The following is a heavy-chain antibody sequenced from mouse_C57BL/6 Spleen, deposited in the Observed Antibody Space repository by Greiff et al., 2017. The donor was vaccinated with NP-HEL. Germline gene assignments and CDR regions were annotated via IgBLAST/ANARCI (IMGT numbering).Heavy chain of an antibody. J-gene: IGHJ2*01. Sequence: QVQLQQSGAELVRPGSSVKLSCKASGYTFTSYWMHRVKQRPIQGLEWIGNIDPSDSETHYNQKFKDKATLTVDKSSSTAYMQLSSLTSEDSAVYYCARYNWDYWGQGTTLTVSS. D-gene: IGHD1-3*01. CDR3: ARYNWDY. V-gene: IGHV1-52*01. CDR2: IDPSDSET. CDR1: GYTFTSYW.